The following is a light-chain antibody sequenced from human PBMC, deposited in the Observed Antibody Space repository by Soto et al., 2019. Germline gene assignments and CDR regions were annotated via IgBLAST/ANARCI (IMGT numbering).Light chain of an antibody. Sequence: VMTQTPLSLSVSPGQPASISCKSSQSLLHITGETFLFWYLQKPGQSPQLLIYEVSIRVSGVPDRFSGSGSGTDFTLEISRVETDDVGIYYCMQSTQLPPTFGQGTRLEIK. V-gene: IGKV2D-29*02. J-gene: IGKJ5*01. CDR3: MQSTQLPPT. CDR1: QSLLHITGETF. CDR2: EVS.